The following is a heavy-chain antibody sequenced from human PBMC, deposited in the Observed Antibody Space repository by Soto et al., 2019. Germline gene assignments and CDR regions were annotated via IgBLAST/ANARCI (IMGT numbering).Heavy chain of an antibody. CDR1: GFTFSSYG. Sequence: PGGSLRLSCAASGFTFSSYGMHWVRQAPGKGLEWVAVISYDGRNKYYADSVKGRFTISRDNSKNTLYLQMNSLRAEDTAVYYCAKAARPYRYYLDYWGQGTLVTVSS. V-gene: IGHV3-30*18. CDR2: ISYDGRNK. CDR3: AKAARPYRYYLDY. J-gene: IGHJ4*02. D-gene: IGHD3-16*02.